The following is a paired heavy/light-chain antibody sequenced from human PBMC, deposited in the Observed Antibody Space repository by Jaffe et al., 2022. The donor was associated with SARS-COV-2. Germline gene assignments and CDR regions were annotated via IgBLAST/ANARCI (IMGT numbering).Heavy chain of an antibody. Sequence: EVQLVESGGGLVKPGGSLRLSCAASGFTFSSYSMNWVRQAPGKGLEWVSSISSSSSYIYYADSVKGRFTISRDNAKNSLYLQMNSLRAEDTAVYYCARRTGLRFLEWSQEGADYYYGMDVWGQGTTVTVSS. D-gene: IGHD3-3*01. CDR3: ARRTGLRFLEWSQEGADYYYGMDV. V-gene: IGHV3-21*01. CDR2: ISSSSSYI. CDR1: GFTFSSYS. J-gene: IGHJ6*02.
Light chain of an antibody. CDR1: QSISSY. CDR2: AAS. J-gene: IGKJ3*01. CDR3: QQSYSTPL. V-gene: IGKV1-39*01. Sequence: DIQMTQSPSSLSASVGDRVTITCRASQSISSYLNWYQQKPGKAPKLLIYAASSLQSGVPSRFSGSGSGTDFTLTISSLQPEDFATYYCQQSYSTPLFGPGTKVDIK.